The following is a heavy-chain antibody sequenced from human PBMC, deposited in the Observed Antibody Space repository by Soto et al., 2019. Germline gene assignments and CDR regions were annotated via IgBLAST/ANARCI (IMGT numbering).Heavy chain of an antibody. Sequence: QITLKESGPTLVKPTQTLTLTCTFSGFSLSTSGVGVSWIRQPPGKALEWLALIYWDDDKRYSPSLKSRLTITKDTSKNQVVLTMSNMDHVDTATYYCAHSPRVGATYEYYFDYWGQGTLVTVSS. J-gene: IGHJ4*02. V-gene: IGHV2-5*02. CDR2: IYWDDDK. CDR3: AHSPRVGATYEYYFDY. CDR1: GFSLSTSGVG. D-gene: IGHD1-26*01.